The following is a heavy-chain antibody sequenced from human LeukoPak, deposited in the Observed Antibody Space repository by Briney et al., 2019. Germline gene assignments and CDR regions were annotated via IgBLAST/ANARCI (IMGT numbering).Heavy chain of an antibody. V-gene: IGHV3-74*01. CDR3: TTETYSSSWYGTWFDP. J-gene: IGHJ5*02. CDR1: GFTFSSYW. Sequence: SGGSLRLSCAASGFTFSSYWMHWVRQAPGEGLVWVSRINSDGSSTSYADSVKGRFTISRDNAKNTLYLQMNSLKAEDTAIYYCTTETYSSSWYGTWFDPWGQGTLVTVPS. CDR2: INSDGSST. D-gene: IGHD6-13*01.